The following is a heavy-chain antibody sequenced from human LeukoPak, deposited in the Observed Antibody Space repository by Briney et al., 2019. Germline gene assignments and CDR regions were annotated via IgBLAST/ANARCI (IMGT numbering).Heavy chain of an antibody. Sequence: GASVKVSCKASGGTFSSYAISWVRQAPGQGLEWMGGIIPIFGTANYARKFQGRVTITADESTSTAYMELSSLRSEDTAVYYCARGGTGYCSGGSCYSGYYYYYYGMDVWGQGTTVTVSS. CDR1: GGTFSSYA. V-gene: IGHV1-69*01. D-gene: IGHD2-15*01. J-gene: IGHJ6*02. CDR3: ARGGTGYCSGGSCYSGYYYYYYGMDV. CDR2: IIPIFGTA.